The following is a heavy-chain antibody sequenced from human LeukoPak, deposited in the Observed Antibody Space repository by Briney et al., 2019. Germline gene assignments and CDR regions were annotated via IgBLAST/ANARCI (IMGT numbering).Heavy chain of an antibody. CDR2: INHSGGT. J-gene: IGHJ5*02. D-gene: IGHD5-18*01. CDR1: GGSFSGYY. Sequence: PSETLSLTCAVYGGSFSGYYWSWIRQPPGKGLEWIGEINHSGGTNYNPSLKSRVTISVDTSKNQFSLKLSSVTAADTAVYYCATGVDTAMVMVPNWFDPWGQGTLVTVSS. CDR3: ATGVDTAMVMVPNWFDP. V-gene: IGHV4-34*01.